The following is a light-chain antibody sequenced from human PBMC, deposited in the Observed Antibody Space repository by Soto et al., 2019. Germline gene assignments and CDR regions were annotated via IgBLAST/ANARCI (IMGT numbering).Light chain of an antibody. Sequence: DIPMTQSPSSLSASVGDRVTITCRASQSVTSYVNWYQQKPGKAPKLLIYAASTLQSGVPSRFSGSGSGTEFTLTISSLQPEDFASYFCHQSYSTPRTFGQGTKVEFK. CDR1: QSVTSY. V-gene: IGKV1-39*01. CDR3: HQSYSTPRT. J-gene: IGKJ1*01. CDR2: AAS.